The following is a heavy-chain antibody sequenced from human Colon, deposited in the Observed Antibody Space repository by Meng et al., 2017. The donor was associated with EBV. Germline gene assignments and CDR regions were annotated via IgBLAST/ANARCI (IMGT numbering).Heavy chain of an antibody. J-gene: IGHJ4*02. CDR2: IYYTGST. CDR3: ARDGPLL. CDR1: VDSISGRCHS. Sequence: QRQLPASVPCLVRSSGTLSLTCSCSVDSISGRCHSLGWVRQPPGKGLEWIGTIYYTGSTYYNPSLKSRVTISVDTSTNQFSLKVTSMTAADTAVYYCARDGPLLWGPGTLVTVSS. V-gene: IGHV4-39*07.